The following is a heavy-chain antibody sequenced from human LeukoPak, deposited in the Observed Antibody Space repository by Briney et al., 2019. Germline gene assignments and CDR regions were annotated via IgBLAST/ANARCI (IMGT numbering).Heavy chain of an antibody. J-gene: IGHJ1*01. CDR1: GFNLTDYW. V-gene: IGHV3-7*01. CDR2: VKQDGSGE. D-gene: IGHD4-17*01. Sequence: GGSLRLSCAASGFNLTDYWMSWVRQAPGKGLEWVVNVKQDGSGEYYVDSVKGRFTISRDKAKNSVYLQMNSLRAEDTAVYYCAREGVTVTTTIKYFQHWGQGTLVTVSS. CDR3: AREGVTVTTTIKYFQH.